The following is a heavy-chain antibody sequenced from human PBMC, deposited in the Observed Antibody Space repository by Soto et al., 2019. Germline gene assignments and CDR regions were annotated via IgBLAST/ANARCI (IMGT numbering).Heavy chain of an antibody. CDR2: ISHDGGT. D-gene: IGHD3-10*01. J-gene: IGHJ6*02. CDR1: GGSFDGFY. CDR3: ARGQLVWYGDLTPYHRDMDV. V-gene: IGHV4-34*02. Sequence: QVQLQQWGAGLLRPSETLSLTCAFYGGSFDGFYWSWVRQSPGKGLEWVGEISHDGGTNYSPSLASRVSISVDTSKNQFSLHLRSVTAADTGLYYCARGQLVWYGDLTPYHRDMDVWGQGTTVTVSS.